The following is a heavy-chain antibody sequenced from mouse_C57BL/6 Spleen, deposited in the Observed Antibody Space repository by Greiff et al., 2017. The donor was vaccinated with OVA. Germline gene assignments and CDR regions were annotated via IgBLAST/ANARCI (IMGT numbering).Heavy chain of an antibody. CDR2: ISSGSSTN. J-gene: IGHJ2*01. Sequence: EVQLVESGGGLVKPGGSLKLSCAASGFTFSNYGMHWVRQAPEKGLEWVAYISSGSSTNYYAATMKGRFTISRDNATNTLFLQMTSLRSEDTAMYYCARRLDFDYWGQGTTLTVSS. D-gene: IGHD3-2*02. V-gene: IGHV5-17*01. CDR3: ARRLDFDY. CDR1: GFTFSNYG.